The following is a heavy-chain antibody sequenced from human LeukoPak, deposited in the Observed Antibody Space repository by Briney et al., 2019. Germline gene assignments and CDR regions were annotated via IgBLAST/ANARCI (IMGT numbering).Heavy chain of an antibody. D-gene: IGHD3-16*01. CDR1: GGSISSYY. Sequence: SETLSLTCTVSGGSISSYYWSWIRQPPGKGLEWIGYIYYSGSTNYNPSLKSRVTISVDTSKNQFSLKLSSVTAADTAVYYCASLTWGYPGYWGQGTLVTVSS. V-gene: IGHV4-59*01. CDR3: ASLTWGYPGY. CDR2: IYYSGST. J-gene: IGHJ4*02.